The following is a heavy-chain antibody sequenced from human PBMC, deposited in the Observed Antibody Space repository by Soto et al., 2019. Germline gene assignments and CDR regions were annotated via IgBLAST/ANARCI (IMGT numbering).Heavy chain of an antibody. CDR1: GFTFSNAW. Sequence: GGSLRLSCAASGFTFSNAWMNWVRQAPGKGLEWVGRIKSKTDGGTTDYAAPVKGRLTISRDDSKNTLYLQMNSLKTEDTAVYYCTTAPIVLMVTFWDYYGMDVWGQGTTVTVSS. V-gene: IGHV3-15*07. CDR2: IKSKTDGGTT. D-gene: IGHD2-8*01. J-gene: IGHJ6*02. CDR3: TTAPIVLMVTFWDYYGMDV.